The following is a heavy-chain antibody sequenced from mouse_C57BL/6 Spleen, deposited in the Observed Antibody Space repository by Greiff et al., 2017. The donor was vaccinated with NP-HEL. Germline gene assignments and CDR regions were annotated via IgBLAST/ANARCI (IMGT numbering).Heavy chain of an antibody. V-gene: IGHV2-5*01. CDR1: GFSLTSYG. Sequence: VQLQQSGPGLVQPSQSLSITCTVSGFSLTSYGVHWVRQSPGKGLEWLGVIWRGGSTDYNAAFMSRLSITKDNSKSQVFFKMNRLQADDTAIYYCAKKGDYGSSYWYFDVWGTGTTVTAAS. J-gene: IGHJ1*03. D-gene: IGHD1-1*01. CDR2: IWRGGST. CDR3: AKKGDYGSSYWYFDV.